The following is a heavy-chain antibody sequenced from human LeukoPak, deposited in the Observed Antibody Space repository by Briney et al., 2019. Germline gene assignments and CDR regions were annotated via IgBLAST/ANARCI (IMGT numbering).Heavy chain of an antibody. CDR2: IRYDGSNE. Sequence: GGSLRLSCAASGFTFSSYGMHWVRQAPGKGLESEAFIRYDGSNECYGASVKGRFTISRDNSKNTLYLQMNSLRAEDTAIYYCAKDRGGSWPLYFDYWGQGTLVTVSS. V-gene: IGHV3-30*02. D-gene: IGHD6-13*01. J-gene: IGHJ4*02. CDR3: AKDRGGSWPLYFDY. CDR1: GFTFSSYG.